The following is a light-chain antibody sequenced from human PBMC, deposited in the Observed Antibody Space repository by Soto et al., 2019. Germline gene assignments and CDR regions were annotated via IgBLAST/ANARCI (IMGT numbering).Light chain of an antibody. CDR3: CSYAGSVHWV. CDR2: DVS. V-gene: IGLV2-11*01. Sequence: QSALTQPRSVSGSPGQSVTISCTGTSSDVGGYNYVSWYQQHPGKAPKLMIYDVSKRPSGVPDRFSGSKSGNTASLTISGLQAEDEADYYCCSYAGSVHWVFGGGTKVTVL. CDR1: SSDVGGYNY. J-gene: IGLJ3*02.